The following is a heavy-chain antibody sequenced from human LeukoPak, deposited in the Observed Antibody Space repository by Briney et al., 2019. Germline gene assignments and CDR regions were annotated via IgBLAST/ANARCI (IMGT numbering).Heavy chain of an antibody. V-gene: IGHV3-48*03. D-gene: IGHD1-1*01. CDR1: GFTSSSYE. CDR2: ISSSGSTI. Sequence: GGSLRLSCAASGFTSSSYEMNWVRQAPGKGLEWVSYISSSGSTIYYADSVKGRFTISRDNAKNSLYLQMNSLRAEDTAVYYCARGLYNWNDDVFYFDYWGQGTLVTVSS. CDR3: ARGLYNWNDDVFYFDY. J-gene: IGHJ4*02.